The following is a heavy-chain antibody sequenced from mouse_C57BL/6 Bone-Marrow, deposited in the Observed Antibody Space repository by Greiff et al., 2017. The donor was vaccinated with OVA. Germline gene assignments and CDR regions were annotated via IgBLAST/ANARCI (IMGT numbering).Heavy chain of an antibody. CDR1: GFTFSSYG. Sequence: DVKLVESGGDLVKPGGSLKLSCAASGFTFSSYGMSWVRQTPDKRLEWVATISSGGSYTYYTDSVKGRFTISRDNAKNTLYLQMSSLKSEDTAMYYCAKTAQATWFAYWGPGTLVTVSA. CDR2: ISSGGSYT. V-gene: IGHV5-6*02. CDR3: AKTAQATWFAY. J-gene: IGHJ3*01. D-gene: IGHD3-2*02.